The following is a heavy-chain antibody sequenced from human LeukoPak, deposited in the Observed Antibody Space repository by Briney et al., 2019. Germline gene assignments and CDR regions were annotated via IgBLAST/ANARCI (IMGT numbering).Heavy chain of an antibody. Sequence: QAGGSLRLSCAASGFSFSSSDMSWVRQAPGKGLEWVSSISDSDGDTNYADSVKGRFSISRDNSKNTLYLQMNSLRAEDTAVYYCAKWEYSSSSGGTAVNYYYGMDVWGQGTTVTVSS. CDR3: AKWEYSSSSGGTAVNYYYGMDV. CDR1: GFSFSSSD. CDR2: ISDSDGDT. D-gene: IGHD6-6*01. J-gene: IGHJ6*02. V-gene: IGHV3-23*01.